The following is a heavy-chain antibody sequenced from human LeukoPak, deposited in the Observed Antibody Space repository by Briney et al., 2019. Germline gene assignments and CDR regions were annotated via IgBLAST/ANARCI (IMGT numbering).Heavy chain of an antibody. CDR1: RDIFTGFN. V-gene: IGHV1-2*02. Sequence: AALKVSCKPSRDIFTGFNMHWVRQAPGQGLEWMGWINPNSGGKDNEQKFQGRVTMTRDTSINTAYVEVSRLISAVTVVYYCARAPWYFDLWGGGTLVTVSS. CDR2: INPNSGGK. CDR3: ARAPWYFDL. J-gene: IGHJ2*01.